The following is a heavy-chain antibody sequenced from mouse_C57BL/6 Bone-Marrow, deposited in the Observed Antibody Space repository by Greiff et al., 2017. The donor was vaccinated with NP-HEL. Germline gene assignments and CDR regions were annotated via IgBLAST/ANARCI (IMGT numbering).Heavy chain of an antibody. D-gene: IGHD2-4*01. CDR1: GFTFSSYA. Sequence: EVQGVESGEGLVKPGGSLKLSCAASGFTFSSYAMSWVRQTPEKRLEWVAYISSGGDYIYYAATVKGRFTISRDNARNTLYLQMSSLKSEDTAMYYCTSGNDYDGRVFGCWGKGTTRTVST. CDR2: ISSGGDYI. CDR3: TSGNDYDGRVFGC. J-gene: IGHJ2*01. V-gene: IGHV5-9-1*02.